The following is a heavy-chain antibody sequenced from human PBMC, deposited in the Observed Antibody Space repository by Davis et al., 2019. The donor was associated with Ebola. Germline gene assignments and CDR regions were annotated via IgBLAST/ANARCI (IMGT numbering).Heavy chain of an antibody. J-gene: IGHJ6*02. Sequence: SQTLSLTCVISGDSVSRNSVAWNWIRQSPSRGLEWLGRTYYRSKWHNDYAVSVKSRITINPDTSRNQFSLQLDSVTPEDTAIYYCARGPPMDVWGQGTTVTVSS. CDR2: TYYRSKWHN. CDR1: GDSVSRNSVA. CDR3: ARGPPMDV. V-gene: IGHV6-1*01.